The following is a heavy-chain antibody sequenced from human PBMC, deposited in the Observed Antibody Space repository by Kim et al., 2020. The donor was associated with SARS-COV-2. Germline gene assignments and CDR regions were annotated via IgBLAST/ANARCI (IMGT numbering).Heavy chain of an antibody. CDR3: ARGRGADY. J-gene: IGHJ4*02. CDR1: GFTFTSNW. Sequence: GGSLRLSCAASGFTFTSNWMTWFRLAPGKGLEWVANIKHDGSEKYYLDSVKGRFTISRDNARNSVSLQTNNLRDADTAVYYCARGRGADYWGQGTLVTVS. CDR2: IKHDGSEK. V-gene: IGHV3-7*01. D-gene: IGHD3-10*01.